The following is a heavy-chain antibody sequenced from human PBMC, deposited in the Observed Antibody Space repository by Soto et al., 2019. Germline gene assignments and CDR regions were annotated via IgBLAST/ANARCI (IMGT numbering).Heavy chain of an antibody. J-gene: IGHJ4*02. D-gene: IGHD4-17*01. CDR1: GGSISSGGYY. Sequence: QVQLQESGPGLVKPSQTLSLTCTVSGGSISSGGYYWSWIRQHPGKGLEWIGYIYYSGSTYYNPLLKSRVTISVDTSKHQFSLKLSSVTAADTAVYYCARGSYGDYVPYYFDYWGQGTLVTVSS. V-gene: IGHV4-31*03. CDR2: IYYSGST. CDR3: ARGSYGDYVPYYFDY.